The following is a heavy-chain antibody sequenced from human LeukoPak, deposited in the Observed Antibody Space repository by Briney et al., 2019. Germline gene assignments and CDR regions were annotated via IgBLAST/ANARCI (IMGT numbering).Heavy chain of an antibody. D-gene: IGHD3-10*01. Sequence: PSETLSLTCAVSGYSISSGYYWGWIRQPPGKGLEWIGSIYHSGSTYYNPSLKSRVTTSVDTSKNQFSLKLSSVTAADTAVYYCARDRPGGDAFDIWGQGTMVTVSS. J-gene: IGHJ3*02. V-gene: IGHV4-38-2*02. CDR3: ARDRPGGDAFDI. CDR2: IYHSGST. CDR1: GYSISSGYY.